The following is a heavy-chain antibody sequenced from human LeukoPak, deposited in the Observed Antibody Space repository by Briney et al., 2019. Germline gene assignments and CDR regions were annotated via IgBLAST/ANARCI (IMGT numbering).Heavy chain of an antibody. J-gene: IGHJ4*02. D-gene: IGHD2-15*01. CDR1: GGSISSYY. CDR3: ARHSGRYCSGGSCYPVRYFDY. Sequence: SETLSLTCTVSGGSISSYYWSWIRQPAGKGLEWIGRIYTSGSTNYNPSLKSRVTMSVDTSKNQFSLKLSSVTAADTAVYYCARHSGRYCSGGSCYPVRYFDYWGQGTLVTVSS. CDR2: IYTSGST. V-gene: IGHV4-4*07.